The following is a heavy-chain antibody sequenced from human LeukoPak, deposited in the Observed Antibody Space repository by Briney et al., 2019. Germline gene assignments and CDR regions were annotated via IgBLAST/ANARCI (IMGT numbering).Heavy chain of an antibody. D-gene: IGHD2-15*01. Sequence: SGGSLRLSCAASGFTFSSYAIHWVRQAPGKGLEWMAVISYDGSNKYYADSVKGRFTISRDNSKNTLYLQMNSLRPEDTAVYYCARDAPGYCSGGTCYNKWFDPWGQGTLVAVSS. J-gene: IGHJ5*02. CDR3: ARDAPGYCSGGTCYNKWFDP. CDR2: ISYDGSNK. CDR1: GFTFSSYA. V-gene: IGHV3-30*04.